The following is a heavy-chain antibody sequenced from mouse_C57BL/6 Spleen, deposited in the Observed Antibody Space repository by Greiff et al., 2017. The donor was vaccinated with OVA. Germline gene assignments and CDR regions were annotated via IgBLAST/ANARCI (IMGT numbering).Heavy chain of an antibody. CDR2: IRDDGSN. Sequence: EVQLQQSGPGLVKPSQSLTLSCSATGYSITSGYYWNWIRPSPGNQLGLMGNIRDDGSNNYTQSLKNRIPITRDTSKNQFFLMLNSVTTEDTATYYCARDGGFSWFAYWGQGTLVTVSA. CDR1: GYSITSGYY. V-gene: IGHV3-6*01. CDR3: ARDGGFSWFAY. J-gene: IGHJ3*01.